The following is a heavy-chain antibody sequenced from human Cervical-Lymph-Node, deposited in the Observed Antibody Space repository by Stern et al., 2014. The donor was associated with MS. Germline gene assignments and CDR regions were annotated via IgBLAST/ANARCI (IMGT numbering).Heavy chain of an antibody. CDR3: SNGDSFYGMDV. V-gene: IGHV1-69*06. CDR2: IIPMFDTS. D-gene: IGHD4-17*01. J-gene: IGHJ6*02. Sequence: QVQLVQSGAEVKKPGSSVKVSCTASGGSSSSYAIDWVRQAPGQGLEWMGKIIPMFDTSHYAQKFQGRVTITADRVTDTAYLELSSLRSDDTAVYYCSNGDSFYGMDVWGQGTTVTVS. CDR1: GGSSSSYA.